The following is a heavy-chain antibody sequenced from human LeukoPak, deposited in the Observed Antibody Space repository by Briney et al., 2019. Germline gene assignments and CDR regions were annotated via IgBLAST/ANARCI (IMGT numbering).Heavy chain of an antibody. V-gene: IGHV3-48*03. CDR1: GFTFSSYE. Sequence: GGSLRLSCAASGFTFSSYEMNWVRQAPGKGLEWVSYISSSGSTKYYADSVKGRFSISRDNAKNSLYLQMNSLRAEDTAVYYCARERGYDSWSGSRVLFDHWGQGTLVTVSS. J-gene: IGHJ4*02. D-gene: IGHD3-3*01. CDR3: ARERGYDSWSGSRVLFDH. CDR2: ISSSGSTK.